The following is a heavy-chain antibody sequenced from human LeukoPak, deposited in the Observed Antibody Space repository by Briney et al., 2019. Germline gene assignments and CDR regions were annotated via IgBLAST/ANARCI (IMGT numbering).Heavy chain of an antibody. CDR2: IVGSGDST. D-gene: IGHD6-13*01. CDR1: GFTFSSFA. CDR3: ANTYSSSWYPLFDS. J-gene: IGHJ4*02. Sequence: HPGGSLRLSCAASGFTFSSFAMSWVRQAPGKGLEWVSTIVGSGDSTYYADSVKGRFTISRDNPKNTLYLQMNSLRAEDTAVYYCANTYSSSWYPLFDSWGQGTLVTVSS. V-gene: IGHV3-23*01.